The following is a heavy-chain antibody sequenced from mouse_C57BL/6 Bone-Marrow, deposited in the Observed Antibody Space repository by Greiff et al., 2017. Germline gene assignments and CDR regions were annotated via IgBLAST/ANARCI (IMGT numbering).Heavy chain of an antibody. CDR2: INPSNGGT. V-gene: IGHV1-53*01. Sequence: QVQLQQPGTELVKPGASVKLSCKASGYTFTSYWMHWVKQRPGQGLEWIGNINPSNGGTNYNEKFKGKATLTVDKSSSTAYMQLSSLTSEDSAVYYCARGYYYGSRRDYAMDYWGQGTSVTVSS. CDR3: ARGYYYGSRRDYAMDY. CDR1: GYTFTSYW. D-gene: IGHD1-1*01. J-gene: IGHJ4*01.